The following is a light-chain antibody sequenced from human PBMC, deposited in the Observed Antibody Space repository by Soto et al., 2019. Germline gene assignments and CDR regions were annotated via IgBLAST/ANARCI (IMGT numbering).Light chain of an antibody. V-gene: IGKV3-20*01. CDR2: EAS. CDR1: QSVSSTY. Sequence: EIVLTQSPGTLSLSPGERATLSCRASQSVSSTYLTWYQQKPGQAPRLLIYEASRRATGIRDRLSGSGYGTDFSLTISRLEPEDFAVYYCQHYDSLRWTFGLGTKVEIK. J-gene: IGKJ1*01. CDR3: QHYDSLRWT.